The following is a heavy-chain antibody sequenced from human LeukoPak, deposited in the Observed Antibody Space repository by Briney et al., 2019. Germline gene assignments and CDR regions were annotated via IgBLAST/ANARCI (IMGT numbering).Heavy chain of an antibody. Sequence: SETLSLTCTVSGGSISGYYWSWIRQPPGKGLEWIGEINHSGSTNYNPSLKSRVTISVDTSKNQFSLKLSSVTAADTAVYYCARGPKMITMIVVVKTYYFDYWGQGTLVTVSS. CDR1: GGSISGYY. CDR2: INHSGST. D-gene: IGHD3-22*01. CDR3: ARGPKMITMIVVVKTYYFDY. V-gene: IGHV4-34*01. J-gene: IGHJ4*02.